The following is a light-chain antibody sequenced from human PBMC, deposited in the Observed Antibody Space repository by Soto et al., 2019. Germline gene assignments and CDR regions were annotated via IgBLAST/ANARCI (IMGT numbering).Light chain of an antibody. J-gene: IGLJ1*01. V-gene: IGLV1-44*01. Sequence: QSVLTQPPSASGTPGQRVTMSCSGSSSNIGVNTVNWYQQLPGAAPELLIFNNNQRPSGVPDRFSGSKSGTSASLAISGLQSADEADYYCAAWDDSLNGHVFGTGTKLTVL. CDR3: AAWDDSLNGHV. CDR2: NNN. CDR1: SSNIGVNT.